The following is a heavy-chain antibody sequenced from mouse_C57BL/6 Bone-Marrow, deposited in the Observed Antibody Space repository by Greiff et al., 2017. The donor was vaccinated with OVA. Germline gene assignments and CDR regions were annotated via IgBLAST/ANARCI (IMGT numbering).Heavy chain of an antibody. CDR2: IDPSDSET. D-gene: IGHD1-1*01. Sequence: VKLQQPGAELVRPGSSVKLSCKASGYTFTSYWMHWVKQRPIQGLEWIGNIDPSDSETHYNQKFKDKATLTVDKSSSTAYMQLSSLTSEDSAVYYCASHYYGSGLYATDYWGQGTSVTVSS. V-gene: IGHV1-52*01. J-gene: IGHJ4*01. CDR1: GYTFTSYW. CDR3: ASHYYGSGLYATDY.